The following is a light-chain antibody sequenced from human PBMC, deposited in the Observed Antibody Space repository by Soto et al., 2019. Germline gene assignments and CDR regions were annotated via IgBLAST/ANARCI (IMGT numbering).Light chain of an antibody. CDR3: CSYVGSPTDV. CDR2: DVS. V-gene: IGLV2-11*01. Sequence: QSALTQPRSVSGSPGQSVTISCTGTSSDVGGYNYVSWYQQHPGKAPKVMIYDVSERPSGVPDRFSVSKSGNTASLTISGLHVEDEADYYCCSYVGSPTDVIGTGPKLNVL. CDR1: SSDVGGYNY. J-gene: IGLJ1*01.